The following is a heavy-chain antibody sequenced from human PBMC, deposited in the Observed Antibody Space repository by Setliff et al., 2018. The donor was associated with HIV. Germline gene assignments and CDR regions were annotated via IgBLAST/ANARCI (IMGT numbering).Heavy chain of an antibody. V-gene: IGHV1-2*02. D-gene: IGHD6-19*01. CDR1: GYVFSDYQ. CDR2: IIPNSGGT. J-gene: IGHJ4*02. Sequence: ASVKVSCKASGYVFSDYQIHWVRPAPGQGLEYMGYIIPNSGGTMFARKFQDRVTMTRDTSISTVYLELSRLTSDDTAVYFCARDPELKPWLVRSPSFYFDYWGQGALVTVSS. CDR3: ARDPELKPWLVRSPSFYFDY.